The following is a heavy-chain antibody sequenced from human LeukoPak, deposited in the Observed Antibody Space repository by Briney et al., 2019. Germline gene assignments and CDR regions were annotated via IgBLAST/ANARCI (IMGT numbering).Heavy chain of an antibody. V-gene: IGHV4-34*01. CDR3: ASNSFDYYGSGSYSVDY. Sequence: SETLSPTCAVYGGSFSGYYWSWIRQPPGKGLEWIGEINHSGSTNYNPSLKSRVTISVDTSKNQFSLKLSSVTAADTAVYYCASNSFDYYGSGSYSVDYWGQGTLVTVSS. CDR2: INHSGST. D-gene: IGHD3-10*01. J-gene: IGHJ4*02. CDR1: GGSFSGYY.